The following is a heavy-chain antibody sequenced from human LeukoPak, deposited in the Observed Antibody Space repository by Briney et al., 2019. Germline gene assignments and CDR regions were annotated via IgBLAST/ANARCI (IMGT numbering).Heavy chain of an antibody. V-gene: IGHV3-48*03. D-gene: IGHD3-10*01. J-gene: IGHJ4*02. Sequence: PGGSLRLSCAASGFTFSSYEMNWVRQAPGKGLEWVSYISSSGSTIYYADSVKGRFTISRDNSENTLYLQMNSLRTEDTALYYCARAWDYYASGSYSPPLDYWGQGTLVSVSS. CDR2: ISSSGSTI. CDR3: ARAWDYYASGSYSPPLDY. CDR1: GFTFSSYE.